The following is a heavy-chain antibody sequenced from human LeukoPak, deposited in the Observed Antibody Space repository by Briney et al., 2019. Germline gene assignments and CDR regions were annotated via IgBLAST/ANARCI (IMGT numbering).Heavy chain of an antibody. CDR3: TRGVVLNAFDI. J-gene: IGHJ3*02. V-gene: IGHV3-74*01. CDR2: INSDGSIT. Sequence: GGSLRLSCAASGFTFSSYLMHWVRQAPGKGLVWVSRINSDGSITNYADAVKGRFTVSRDNAKNTLYLQMNSLRAEDAAVYYCTRGVVLNAFDIWGKGTTVTVSS. CDR1: GFTFSSYL. D-gene: IGHD3-22*01.